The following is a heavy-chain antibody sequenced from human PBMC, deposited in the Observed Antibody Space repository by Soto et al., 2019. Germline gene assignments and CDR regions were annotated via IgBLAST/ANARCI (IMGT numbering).Heavy chain of an antibody. J-gene: IGHJ4*02. CDR3: ARAPLPYYYDSSGLDY. D-gene: IGHD3-22*01. V-gene: IGHV4-34*01. Sequence: PSETLSLTCAVYGGSFSGYYWSWIRQPPGKGLEWIGEINHSGSTNYNPSLKSRVTISVDTSKNQFSLKLSSVTAADTAVYYCARAPLPYYYDSSGLDYWGQGTLVTVSS. CDR1: GGSFSGYY. CDR2: INHSGST.